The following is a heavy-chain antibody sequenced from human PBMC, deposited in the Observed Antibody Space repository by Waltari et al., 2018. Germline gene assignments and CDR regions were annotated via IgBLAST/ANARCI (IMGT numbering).Heavy chain of an antibody. CDR3: ASSVVMVPSATHTLDN. CDR1: GFTFSNYA. J-gene: IGHJ4*02. Sequence: EVQLVESGGGLVQPGGSLRLSCAASGFTFSNYALHWVRQATGKVLEWVAAIGTGGDTKYPVSVRGRFTISRDNSKNTLFLQMTSLRADDTAIYYCASSVVMVPSATHTLDNWGRGTLVTVSS. D-gene: IGHD2-21*01. CDR2: IGTGGDT. V-gene: IGHV3-13*01.